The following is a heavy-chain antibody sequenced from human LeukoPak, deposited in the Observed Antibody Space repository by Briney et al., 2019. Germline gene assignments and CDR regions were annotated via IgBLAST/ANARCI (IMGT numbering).Heavy chain of an antibody. CDR2: IYYSGST. CDR1: GGSISSYY. V-gene: IGHV4-59*01. CDR3: ARSYYDSSGYDLDY. J-gene: IGHJ4*02. Sequence: PSETLSLTCTVSGGSISSYYWSWIRQPPGKGLEWIGYIYYSGSTNYNPSLKSRVTISVDTSKNQFSLKLSSVTAADTAVYYCARSYYDSSGYDLDYWGQGTLVTVSS. D-gene: IGHD3-22*01.